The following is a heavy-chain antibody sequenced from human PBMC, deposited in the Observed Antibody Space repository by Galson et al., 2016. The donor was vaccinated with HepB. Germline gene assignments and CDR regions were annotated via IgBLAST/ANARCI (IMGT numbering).Heavy chain of an antibody. V-gene: IGHV3-33*01. CDR3: ARDFGPSDFVFDY. J-gene: IGHJ4*02. CDR2: TWYDGSNK. Sequence: SLRLSCAASGFTYSKNGMHWVRQAPGKGLEWVAGTWYDGSNKYYADSVQGRFTISRDNSKNTLYLQMNSLRPEDTAVYYCARDFGPSDFVFDYWAREPWSPSPQ. D-gene: IGHD2-21*02. CDR1: GFTYSKNG.